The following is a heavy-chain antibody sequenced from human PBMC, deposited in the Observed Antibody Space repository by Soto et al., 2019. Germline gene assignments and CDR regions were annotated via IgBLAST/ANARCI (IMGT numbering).Heavy chain of an antibody. CDR1: GGTFSSYA. Sequence: SVKVSCKASGGTFSSYAISWVRQAPGQGLEWMGGIIPIFGTTNYAQKFQGRVTITADKSTSTAYMELSSLRSEDTAVYYCARRDQKYSSSPYYYGMDVWGQGTTVTVSS. J-gene: IGHJ6*02. CDR3: ARRDQKYSSSPYYYGMDV. V-gene: IGHV1-69*06. CDR2: IIPIFGTT. D-gene: IGHD6-6*01.